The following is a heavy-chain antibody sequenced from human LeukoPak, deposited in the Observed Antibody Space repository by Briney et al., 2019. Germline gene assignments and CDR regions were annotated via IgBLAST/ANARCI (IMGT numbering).Heavy chain of an antibody. D-gene: IGHD6-19*01. CDR1: GIKFSNHC. V-gene: IGHV3-33*01. CDR2: IWYDGRTK. CDR3: AREWGRIAVAGGPGY. J-gene: IGHJ4*02. Sequence: GALKLFLAAAGIKFSNHCMHLVRQGPGRGLEGVALIWYDGRTKFHADSVKGRFTISRDNSKNTLYLQMDSLRDEDTAVYYCAREWGRIAVAGGPGYWGQGSRVTVSS.